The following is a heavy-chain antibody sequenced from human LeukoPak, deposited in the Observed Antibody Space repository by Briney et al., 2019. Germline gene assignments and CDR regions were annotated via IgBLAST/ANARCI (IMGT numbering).Heavy chain of an antibody. CDR3: ANAPAAGNFDY. Sequence: PGGSLRLSCAASGFTFSSYGMHWVRQAPGKGLEWVAVISYDGSNKYYADSVKGRFTISRDNSKNTLYLQMNSLRAEDTAVYYCANAPAAGNFDYWGQGTLVTVSS. CDR2: ISYDGSNK. CDR1: GFTFSSYG. D-gene: IGHD6-13*01. V-gene: IGHV3-30*18. J-gene: IGHJ4*02.